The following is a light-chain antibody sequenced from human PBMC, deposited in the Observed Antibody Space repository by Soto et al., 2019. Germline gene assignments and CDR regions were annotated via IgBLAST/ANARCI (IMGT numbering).Light chain of an antibody. CDR1: QSISSNF. J-gene: IGKJ1*01. V-gene: IGKV3-20*01. Sequence: EIVLTQSPGTLSLSPGEGATLSCRASQSISSNFLAWYQQKRGQAPRLLIHGASNRATGIPDRFSGSGSGTDFTLTITRLEPEDFAVYYCQQYSSSRTFGQGTKVEIK. CDR2: GAS. CDR3: QQYSSSRT.